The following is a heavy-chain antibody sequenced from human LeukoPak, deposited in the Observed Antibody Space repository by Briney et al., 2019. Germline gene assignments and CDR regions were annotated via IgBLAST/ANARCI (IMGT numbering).Heavy chain of an antibody. CDR2: IFYNGNT. V-gene: IGHV4-59*01. Sequence: SETLSLTCTASGGSISPYYWSWLRQPPGKGLEGIAYIFYNGNTNYNPSLKSRVTISLDTSKKEFSLKVSSVTAADTAVYYCARGGYYYMDVWGKGTTVTVSS. CDR3: ARGGYYYMDV. CDR1: GGSISPYY. J-gene: IGHJ6*03.